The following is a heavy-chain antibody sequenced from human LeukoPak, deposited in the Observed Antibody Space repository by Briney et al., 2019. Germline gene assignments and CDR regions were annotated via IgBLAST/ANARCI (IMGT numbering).Heavy chain of an antibody. V-gene: IGHV1-8*02. CDR1: GYTFTGYY. D-gene: IGHD3-9*01. CDR2: MNPNSGNT. CDR3: ARALRYFDWLPRPNWFDP. J-gene: IGHJ5*02. Sequence: ASVKVSCKASGYTFTGYYMHWVRQATGQGLEWMGWMNPNSGNTGYAQKFQGRVTMTRNTSISTAYMELSSLRSEDTAVYYCARALRYFDWLPRPNWFDPWGQGTLVTVSS.